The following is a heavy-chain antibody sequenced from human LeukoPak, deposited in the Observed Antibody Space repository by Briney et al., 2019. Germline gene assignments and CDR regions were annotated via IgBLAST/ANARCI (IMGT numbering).Heavy chain of an antibody. CDR3: ARVTRRGYYFDY. CDR1: GFTFSDYY. Sequence: GGSLGLSCAASGFTFSDYYMSWIRQAPGKGLEWVSYISSSSSYTNYADSVKGRFTISRDNAKNSLYLQMNSLRAEDTVVYYCARVTRRGYYFDYWGQGTLVTVSS. V-gene: IGHV3-11*05. D-gene: IGHD1-14*01. CDR2: ISSSSSYT. J-gene: IGHJ4*02.